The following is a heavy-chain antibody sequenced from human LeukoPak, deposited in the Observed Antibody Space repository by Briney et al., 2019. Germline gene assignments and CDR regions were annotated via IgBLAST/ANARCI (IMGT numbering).Heavy chain of an antibody. CDR2: IRYDGGNK. CDR3: ATVPYCGGDCYSGGSLDY. J-gene: IGHJ4*02. V-gene: IGHV3-30*02. CDR1: GFTFSSYG. Sequence: GGSLRLSCAASGFTFSSYGMHWVRQAPGKGLEWVAFIRYDGGNKYYADSVKGRFTISRDNSKNTLYLQMNSLRAEDTAVYYCATVPYCGGDCYSGGSLDYWGQGNLVTVSS. D-gene: IGHD2-21*02.